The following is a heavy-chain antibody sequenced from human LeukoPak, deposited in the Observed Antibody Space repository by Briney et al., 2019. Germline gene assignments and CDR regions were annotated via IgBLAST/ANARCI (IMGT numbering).Heavy chain of an antibody. Sequence: SETLSLTCTVSGGSISSYYRSWIRQPPGKGLEWIGYIYYSGSTNYNPSLKSRVTISVDTSKNQFSLKLSSVTAADTAVYYCARHKRWLQSFFDYWGQGTLVTVSS. CDR2: IYYSGST. J-gene: IGHJ4*02. CDR3: ARHKRWLQSFFDY. CDR1: GGSISSYY. D-gene: IGHD5-24*01. V-gene: IGHV4-59*08.